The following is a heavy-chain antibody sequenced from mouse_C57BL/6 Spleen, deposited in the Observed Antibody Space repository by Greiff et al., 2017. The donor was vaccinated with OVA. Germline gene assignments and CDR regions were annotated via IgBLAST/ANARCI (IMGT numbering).Heavy chain of an antibody. CDR2: IDPATGGT. J-gene: IGHJ3*01. CDR3: TRGGYDFSWFAY. Sequence: QVQLQQSGAELVRPGASVTLSCKASGYTFTDYEMHWVKQTPVHGLAWIGAIDPATGGTAYNQKFKGKAILTADKSSSTAYMELRSLTSEDSAVYYCTRGGYDFSWFAYWGQGTLVTVSA. V-gene: IGHV1-15*01. CDR1: GYTFTDYE. D-gene: IGHD2-4*01.